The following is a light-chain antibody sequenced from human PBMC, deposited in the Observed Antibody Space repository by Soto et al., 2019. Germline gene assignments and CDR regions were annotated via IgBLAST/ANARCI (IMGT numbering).Light chain of an antibody. CDR3: QQANSFPFT. V-gene: IGKV1-12*02. J-gene: IGKJ5*01. Sequence: DINLTQSLAYGSASVGGRVTITCRASQGISRWLAWYTKKPGKAPKLRIYAASSLQSVVKSRVSDMVAWKDFTLTISRLKHEDVSTYYCQQANSFPFTFGQVTRLEIK. CDR2: AAS. CDR1: QGISRW.